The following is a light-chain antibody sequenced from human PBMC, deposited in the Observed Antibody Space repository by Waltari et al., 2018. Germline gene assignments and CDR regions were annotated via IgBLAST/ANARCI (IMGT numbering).Light chain of an antibody. CDR1: QDLSNY. Sequence: DIQMTQSPSSLSASVGDRVTITCQASQDLSNYLNWYQQKPGKAPKLLIYDASNLETGVPSRFSGSGSGTDFTFTISSLQPEDIATYYCQQYDNTWTFGQGTKVEIK. V-gene: IGKV1-33*01. J-gene: IGKJ1*01. CDR2: DAS. CDR3: QQYDNTWT.